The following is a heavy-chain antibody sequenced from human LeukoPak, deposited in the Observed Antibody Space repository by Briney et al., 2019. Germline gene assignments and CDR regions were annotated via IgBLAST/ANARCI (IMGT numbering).Heavy chain of an antibody. CDR2: IDTAGAT. V-gene: IGHV3-13*01. Sequence: PGGCLRLSCAASGFTFSAFDMHWVRQVTGKRLEWVSGIDTAGATYYPGSVKGRFTISRENAKNSLYLHMNGLRAGDTAVYFCARGMGATTQALFDSWGQGALVAVSS. CDR3: ARGMGATTQALFDS. D-gene: IGHD1-26*01. CDR1: GFTFSAFD. J-gene: IGHJ4*02.